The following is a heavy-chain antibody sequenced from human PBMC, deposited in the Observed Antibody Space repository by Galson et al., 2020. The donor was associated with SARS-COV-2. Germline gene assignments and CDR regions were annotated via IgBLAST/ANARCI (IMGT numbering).Heavy chain of an antibody. V-gene: IGHV1-2*02. D-gene: IGHD5-12*01. CDR2: IIPISGAT. CDR3: ARGGSAVRRGNSGHEKVYYYYAMDV. Sequence: GESLKISCQASGYTFTGYYMHWVRQAPGQGLELMGWIIPISGATVYAQRFQGRVTMTRDTSISTAYMELSSLRSDDTAVYYCARGGSAVRRGNSGHEKVYYYYAMDVWGQGTTVTVSS. J-gene: IGHJ6*02. CDR1: GYTFTGYY.